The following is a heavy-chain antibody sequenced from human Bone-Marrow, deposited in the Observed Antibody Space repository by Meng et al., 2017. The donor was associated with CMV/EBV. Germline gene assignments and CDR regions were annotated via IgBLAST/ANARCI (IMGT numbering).Heavy chain of an antibody. J-gene: IGHJ4*01. V-gene: IGHV3-20*04. Sequence: GESLKISCAASGFTFDDYGMSWVRQAPGKGLEWVSGINWNGGSTGYADSVKGRFTISRDNAKNSLYLQMNSLRAEDTALYYCAILPGIVTSTDYWGHGNLVTGAS. CDR2: INWNGGST. CDR1: GFTFDDYG. CDR3: AILPGIVTSTDY. D-gene: IGHD2-21*01.